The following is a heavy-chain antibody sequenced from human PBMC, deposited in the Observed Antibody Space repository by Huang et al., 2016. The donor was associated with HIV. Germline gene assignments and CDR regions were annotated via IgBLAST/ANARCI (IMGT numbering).Heavy chain of an antibody. Sequence: QVQLVQSGAEVKKPGSSVKVSCKASGGTFSTYAIGWVRQAPGQGLEWMGGILPIIGTANYAQNIQGTVTITADEFTSTAYMALSSLRSEDTALYHCARGRTRSSLYDSYYGLDVWGQGTTVTVSS. V-gene: IGHV1-69*01. CDR3: ARGRTRSSLYDSYYGLDV. CDR2: ILPIIGTA. J-gene: IGHJ6*02. D-gene: IGHD6-6*01. CDR1: GGTFSTYA.